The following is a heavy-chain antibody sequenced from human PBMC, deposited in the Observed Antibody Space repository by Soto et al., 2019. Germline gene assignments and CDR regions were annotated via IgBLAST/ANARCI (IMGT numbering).Heavy chain of an antibody. CDR3: ARDKDRLQLGGNYYYTLDV. Sequence: QVQLVQSGAEVKKPGSSVKVSCKASGGTFSTSAISWVRQAPGQGLEWVGGIMPVFPTPDYAQNFQGRVTTTPAESTTTAYLELTSLRADDTAMYYCARDKDRLQLGGNYYYTLDVWGQGTAITVSS. V-gene: IGHV1-69*05. CDR1: GGTFSTSA. D-gene: IGHD1-1*01. J-gene: IGHJ6*02. CDR2: IMPVFPTP.